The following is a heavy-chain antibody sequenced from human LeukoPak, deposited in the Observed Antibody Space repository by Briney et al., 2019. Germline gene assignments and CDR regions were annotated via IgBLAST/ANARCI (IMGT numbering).Heavy chain of an antibody. CDR1: GFTFSSYG. Sequence: GGSLRLSCAASGFTFSSYGMHWVRQAPGKGLEWVAFIRYDGSNKYYADSVKGRFTISRDNSKNTLYLQMNSLRAEDTAVYYCAKNRNEDGYSDYWGQGTLVTVSS. CDR3: AKNRNEDGYSDY. D-gene: IGHD1-14*01. CDR2: IRYDGSNK. J-gene: IGHJ4*02. V-gene: IGHV3-30*02.